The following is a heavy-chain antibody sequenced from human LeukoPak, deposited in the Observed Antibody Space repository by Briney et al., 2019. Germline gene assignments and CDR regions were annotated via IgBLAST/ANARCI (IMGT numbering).Heavy chain of an antibody. CDR2: IIPIFGTA. Sequence: VTVSXXXXGGXFSSYXISWVRQAPGQGLEWMGGIIPIFGTANYAQKFQGRVTITADESTSTAYMELSSLRSEDTAVYYCAKDRSGWTDYFDYWGQGTLVTVSS. CDR1: GGXFSSYX. J-gene: IGHJ4*02. V-gene: IGHV1-69*13. D-gene: IGHD6-19*01. CDR3: AKDRSGWTDYFDY.